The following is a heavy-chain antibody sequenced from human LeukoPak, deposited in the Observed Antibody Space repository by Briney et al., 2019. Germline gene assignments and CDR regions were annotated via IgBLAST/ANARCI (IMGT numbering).Heavy chain of an antibody. V-gene: IGHV1-69*04. Sequence: ASVKVSCKASGGTFSSYAISWVRQAPGQGLEWMGRIIPILGIANYAQKFQGRVTITADKSTSTAYMELSSLRSEDTAVYYCARGRRYSYGGAFDIWGQGTMVTVSS. CDR3: ARGRRYSYGGAFDI. J-gene: IGHJ3*02. D-gene: IGHD5-18*01. CDR2: IIPILGIA. CDR1: GGTFSSYA.